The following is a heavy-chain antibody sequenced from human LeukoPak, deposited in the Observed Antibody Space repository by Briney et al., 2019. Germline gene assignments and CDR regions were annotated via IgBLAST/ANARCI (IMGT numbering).Heavy chain of an antibody. CDR1: GFTFNTYA. CDR3: AKTTTGYSSGRYPGWPVDY. V-gene: IGHV3-23*01. J-gene: IGHJ4*02. CDR2: IFGSGGSA. Sequence: GGSLRLSCAASGFTFNTYAMYWVRQAPGKGLEWVSGIFGSGGSAHYADSVKGRFTIFRDNSKNTVYLQMNSLRAEDTAVYYCAKTTTGYSSGRYPGWPVDYWGQGTLVTVSS. D-gene: IGHD6-19*01.